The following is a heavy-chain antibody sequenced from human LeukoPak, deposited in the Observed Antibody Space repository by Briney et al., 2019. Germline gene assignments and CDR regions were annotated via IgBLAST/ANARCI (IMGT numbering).Heavy chain of an antibody. Sequence: SETLSLTCTVSGGSISSYYWSWIRQPPGKGLEWIGYIYYSGSTNYNPSLKSRVTISVDTSKNQFSLKLSSVTAADTAVYYCARQNGGNPDAFDIWGQGTMVTVSS. D-gene: IGHD4-23*01. CDR3: ARQNGGNPDAFDI. J-gene: IGHJ3*02. V-gene: IGHV4-59*08. CDR1: GGSISSYY. CDR2: IYYSGST.